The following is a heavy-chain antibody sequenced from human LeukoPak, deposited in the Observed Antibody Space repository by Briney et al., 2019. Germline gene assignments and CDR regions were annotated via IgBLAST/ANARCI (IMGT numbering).Heavy chain of an antibody. Sequence: SVKVSCKASGGTFSSYAISWVRQAPGQGLEWMGGIIPIFSTANYAQKFQGRVTITADKSTSTAYMELSSLRSEDTAVYYCARVPEGYYGSGSYYPLDYWGQGTLVTVSS. J-gene: IGHJ4*02. V-gene: IGHV1-69*06. CDR1: GGTFSSYA. CDR2: IIPIFSTA. CDR3: ARVPEGYYGSGSYYPLDY. D-gene: IGHD3-10*01.